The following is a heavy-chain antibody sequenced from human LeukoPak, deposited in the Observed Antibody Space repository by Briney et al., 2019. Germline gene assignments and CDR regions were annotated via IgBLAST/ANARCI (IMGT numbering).Heavy chain of an antibody. J-gene: IGHJ4*02. V-gene: IGHV3-74*01. Sequence: GGSLRLSCAASGFTFRSYWMHWVRQAPGKGLVWVSRINSDGSSTSYADSVKGRFTISRDNAKNTLHLQMNSLRVEDTAVYYCARWGVWGSHRPIDHWGQGTLVTVSS. CDR1: GFTFRSYW. CDR2: INSDGSST. D-gene: IGHD3-16*02. CDR3: ARWGVWGSHRPIDH.